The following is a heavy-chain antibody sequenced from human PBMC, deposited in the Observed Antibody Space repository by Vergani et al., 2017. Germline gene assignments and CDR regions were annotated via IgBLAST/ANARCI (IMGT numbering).Heavy chain of an antibody. Sequence: VQLVESGGGVVQPGRSLRLSCAASGFTFSSYAMHWVRQAPGKGLEWVAVISYDGSNKYYADSVKGRFTISRDNSKNTLYLQMNSLRAEDTAVYYCASRGIAAAGTLFGEHWGQGTLVTVSS. D-gene: IGHD6-13*01. V-gene: IGHV3-30*14. J-gene: IGHJ1*01. CDR2: ISYDGSNK. CDR3: ASRGIAAAGTLFGEH. CDR1: GFTFSSYA.